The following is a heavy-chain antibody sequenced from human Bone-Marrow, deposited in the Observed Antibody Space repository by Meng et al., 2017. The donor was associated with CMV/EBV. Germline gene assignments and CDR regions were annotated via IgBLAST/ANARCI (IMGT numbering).Heavy chain of an antibody. CDR3: ASSITGIPNDY. Sequence: SVKVSCKASGGTFSSYAISWVRQAPGQGLEWMGGIIPIFGTANYAQKFQGRVTMTTDTSTSTAYMELRSLRSDDTAVYYCASSITGIPNDYWGQGTLVTVSS. D-gene: IGHD1-20*01. V-gene: IGHV1-69*05. J-gene: IGHJ4*02. CDR1: GGTFSSYA. CDR2: IIPIFGTA.